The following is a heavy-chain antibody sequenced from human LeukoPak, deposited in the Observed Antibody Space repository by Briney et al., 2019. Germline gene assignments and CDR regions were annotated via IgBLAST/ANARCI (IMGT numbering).Heavy chain of an antibody. Sequence: SVKVSCKASGGTFSSYAISWVGQAPGQGLEWMGGIIPIFGTANYAQKFQGRVTITADESTSTAYMELSSLRSEDTAVYYCAREPPPLFGIVGATGYFDYWGQGTLVTVSS. CDR2: IIPIFGTA. CDR3: AREPPPLFGIVGATGYFDY. J-gene: IGHJ4*02. V-gene: IGHV1-69*01. CDR1: GGTFSSYA. D-gene: IGHD1-26*01.